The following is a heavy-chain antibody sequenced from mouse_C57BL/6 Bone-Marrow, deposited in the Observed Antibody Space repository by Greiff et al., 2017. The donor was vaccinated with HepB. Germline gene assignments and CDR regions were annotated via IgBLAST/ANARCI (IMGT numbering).Heavy chain of an antibody. D-gene: IGHD1-1*01. J-gene: IGHJ1*03. Sequence: QVQLKQPGTELVKPGASVKLSCKASGYTFTSYWMHWVKQRPGQGLEWIGNINPSNGGTNYNEKFKSKATLTVDKSSSTAYMQLSSLTSEDSAVYYCARHTTVVATRYFDVWGTGTTVTVSS. CDR2: INPSNGGT. CDR3: ARHTTVVATRYFDV. CDR1: GYTFTSYW. V-gene: IGHV1-53*01.